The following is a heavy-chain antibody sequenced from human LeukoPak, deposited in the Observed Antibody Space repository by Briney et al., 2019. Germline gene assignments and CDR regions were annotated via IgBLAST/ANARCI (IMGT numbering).Heavy chain of an antibody. CDR1: DGSISSVSYY. J-gene: IGHJ5*02. CDR3: ARSSYYYDSSGSFDP. Sequence: PSETLSLTCAVSDGSISSVSYYWGWIRQPPGKGLEWIGGINHSGSTNYNPSLKSRVTISVDTSKNQFSLKLSSVTAADTAVYYCARSSYYYDSSGSFDPWGQGTLVTVSS. CDR2: INHSGST. D-gene: IGHD3-22*01. V-gene: IGHV4-39*07.